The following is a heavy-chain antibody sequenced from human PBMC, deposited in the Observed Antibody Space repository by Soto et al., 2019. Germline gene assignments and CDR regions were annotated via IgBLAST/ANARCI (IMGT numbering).Heavy chain of an antibody. Sequence: PGGSLRLSCAASGFTFSSYAMSWVRQAPGKGLVWVSRINSDGSSTSYADSVKGRFTISRDNAKNTLYLQMNSLRAEDTAVYYCARLESGYYDSSGYYSFDYWGQGTLVTVSS. CDR3: ARLESGYYDSSGYYSFDY. CDR1: GFTFSSYA. CDR2: INSDGSST. J-gene: IGHJ4*02. V-gene: IGHV3-74*01. D-gene: IGHD3-22*01.